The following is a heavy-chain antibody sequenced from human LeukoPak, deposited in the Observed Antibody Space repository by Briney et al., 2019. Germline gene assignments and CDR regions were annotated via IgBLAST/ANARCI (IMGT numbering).Heavy chain of an antibody. V-gene: IGHV3-48*03. CDR1: GFTFSK. CDR3: ARDQAMVRGVITVDY. CDR2: ISSSGSTI. D-gene: IGHD3-10*01. J-gene: IGHJ4*02. Sequence: GGSLRLSCAASGFTFSKMNWVRQAPGKGLEWVLYISSSGSTIYYADSVKGRFTISRDNAKNSLYLQMNSLRAKDTAVYYCARDQAMVRGVITVDYWGQGTLVTVSS.